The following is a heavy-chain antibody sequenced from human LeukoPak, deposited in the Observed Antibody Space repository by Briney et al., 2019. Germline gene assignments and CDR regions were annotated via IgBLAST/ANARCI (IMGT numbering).Heavy chain of an antibody. CDR3: ARATPYYDFWSVYTSHAFDI. D-gene: IGHD3-3*01. Sequence: TSQTLSLTCAVSGGSISSGGYSWSWIRQPPGKGLEWIGYIYHSGSTYYNPSLKSRVTISVDRSKNQFSLKLSSVTAADTAVYYCARATPYYDFWSVYTSHAFDIWGQGTMVTVSS. J-gene: IGHJ3*02. CDR1: GGSISSGGYS. V-gene: IGHV4-30-2*01. CDR2: IYHSGST.